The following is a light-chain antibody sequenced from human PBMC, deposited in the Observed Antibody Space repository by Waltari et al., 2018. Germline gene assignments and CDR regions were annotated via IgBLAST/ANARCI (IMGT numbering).Light chain of an antibody. CDR2: HDT. Sequence: SYELTQPPSVSVSPGQTASISCSGRDLGDKYTSWYQQKPGQSPVLVIYHDTIRPSGIPDRVSGSSSENTATLTIAGTQAVDEADYYCQAWASGSYVFGPGTKVTVL. CDR3: QAWASGSYV. J-gene: IGLJ1*01. CDR1: DLGDKY. V-gene: IGLV3-1*01.